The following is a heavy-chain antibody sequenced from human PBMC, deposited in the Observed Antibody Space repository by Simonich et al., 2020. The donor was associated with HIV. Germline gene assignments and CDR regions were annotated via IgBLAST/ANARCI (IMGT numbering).Heavy chain of an antibody. D-gene: IGHD3-16*01. J-gene: IGHJ4*02. CDR2: ISYDGSNK. Sequence: QVQLVESGGGVVQPGRSLRLSCAASGFTFSSYAMHWVRQAPGKGLEWVAVISYDGSNKYYADSVKGRCTISRDNSKTTLYLQMNSLRAEDTAVYYCASGGSISSVWADDYWGQGTLVTVSS. CDR3: ASGGSISSVWADDY. CDR1: GFTFSSYA. V-gene: IGHV3-30*07.